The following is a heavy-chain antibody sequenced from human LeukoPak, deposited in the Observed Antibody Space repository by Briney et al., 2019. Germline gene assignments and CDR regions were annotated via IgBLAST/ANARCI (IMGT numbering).Heavy chain of an antibody. Sequence: GGTLRLSCAASRFTLSSYSMNWVRQAPGKGLEWVSSISSSSSYIYYADSVKGRFTISRDNAKNSLYLQMNSLRAEDTAVYYCARDFDWFPLGYWGQGTLVTVSS. J-gene: IGHJ4*02. CDR3: ARDFDWFPLGY. CDR2: ISSSSSYI. V-gene: IGHV3-21*01. D-gene: IGHD3-9*01. CDR1: RFTLSSYS.